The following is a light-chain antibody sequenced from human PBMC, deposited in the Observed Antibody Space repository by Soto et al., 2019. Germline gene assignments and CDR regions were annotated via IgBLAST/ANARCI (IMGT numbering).Light chain of an antibody. V-gene: IGLV1-40*01. Sequence: QSVLTQPPSVSGAPGQRVTISCTGSSSNIGAGYDVHWYQQLPGTAPKLLIYGNSNRPSGVPDRFSGSKSGTSASLAITGLQAEDEADYYCQSYDSSLVYVFGTRTKVTVL. CDR1: SSNIGAGYD. J-gene: IGLJ1*01. CDR2: GNS. CDR3: QSYDSSLVYV.